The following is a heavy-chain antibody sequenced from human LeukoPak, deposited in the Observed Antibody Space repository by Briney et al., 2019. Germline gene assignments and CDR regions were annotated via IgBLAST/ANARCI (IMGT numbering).Heavy chain of an antibody. D-gene: IGHD3-22*01. CDR2: ISGSGGST. J-gene: IGHJ4*02. CDR3: AKSPAIDSSLTHYFDY. V-gene: IGHV3-23*01. Sequence: GGSLRLSCAASGFTFSSYAMSWVRQAPGKGLEWVSAISGSGGSTYYADSVKGRFTISRDNSKNTLYLQMNSLRAEDTAVYYCAKSPAIDSSLTHYFDYWGQGTLVTVSS. CDR1: GFTFSSYA.